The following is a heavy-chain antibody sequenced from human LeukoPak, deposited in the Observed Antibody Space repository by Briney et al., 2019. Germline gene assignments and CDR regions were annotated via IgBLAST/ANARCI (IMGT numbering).Heavy chain of an antibody. D-gene: IGHD5-18*01. J-gene: IGHJ4*02. V-gene: IGHV3-21*01. CDR1: GFTFSSYS. CDR3: ARGPGYEGF. Sequence: GGSLRLSCAVSGFTFSSYSRNWLRQAPGKGLKWVSSITSSSSYIYYADSVKGRFTISRDNAKNSLYLQMNSLRGEDTAVYYCARGPGYEGFWGQGTLVTVSS. CDR2: ITSSSSYI.